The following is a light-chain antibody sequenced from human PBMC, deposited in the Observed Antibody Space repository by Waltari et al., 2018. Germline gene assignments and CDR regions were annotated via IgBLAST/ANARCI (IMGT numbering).Light chain of an antibody. CDR2: GKD. Sequence: SSELTQDPAVSVALGQTVRFTCQGDSLGTSYASWYQLKPGQAPVVVIYGKDKRPSGIPDRISGYSSGTTSSLTITGAQAEDEADYYCSSRNGRANEVVFAGGTKVTVL. V-gene: IGLV3-19*01. J-gene: IGLJ3*02. CDR1: SLGTSY. CDR3: SSRNGRANEVV.